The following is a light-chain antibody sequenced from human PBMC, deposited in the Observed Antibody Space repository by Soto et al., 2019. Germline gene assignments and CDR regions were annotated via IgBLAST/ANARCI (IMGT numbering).Light chain of an antibody. V-gene: IGKV1-5*01. CDR1: QSISGW. Sequence: DIKLSQSPSSLSASIGDRVTITCRASQSISGWLAWYQQKPGKAPKLLIYDASSLESGVPSRFSGSGSGTDFTLTINSLQPDDFATYYCQQYNSYSPTFAQGTKVDIK. J-gene: IGKJ1*01. CDR3: QQYNSYSPT. CDR2: DAS.